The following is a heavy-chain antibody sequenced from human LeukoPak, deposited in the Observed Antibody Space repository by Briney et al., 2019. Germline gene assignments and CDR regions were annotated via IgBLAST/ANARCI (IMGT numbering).Heavy chain of an antibody. J-gene: IGHJ4*02. CDR2: LSGSGGST. D-gene: IGHD6-19*01. V-gene: IGHV3-23*01. CDR1: GFTFSTYA. Sequence: GGSLRLSCAASGFTFSTYAMSWVRQAPGKGLEWVSALSGSGGSTYYADSVKGRFTISRDNSKNTLYLQMNSLRAEDTAVYYCAKRLSDTSGWSFDSWGQGTPVSVSS. CDR3: AKRLSDTSGWSFDS.